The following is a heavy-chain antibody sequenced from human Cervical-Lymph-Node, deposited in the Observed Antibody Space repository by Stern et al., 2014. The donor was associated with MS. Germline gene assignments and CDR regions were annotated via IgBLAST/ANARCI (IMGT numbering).Heavy chain of an antibody. D-gene: IGHD1-1*01. V-gene: IGHV3-9*01. CDR3: AKSFAGTNHVFDI. Sequence: QLVESGGGLVQPGRSLRLSCAASGFTFDDYAMYWVRQAPGKGLEWVSGINWNRGIIGYADSVKGRFTISRDNAKKSVYLQMNTLRTEDTALYYCAKSFAGTNHVFDIWGQGTMVTVSS. CDR1: GFTFDDYA. J-gene: IGHJ3*02. CDR2: INWNRGII.